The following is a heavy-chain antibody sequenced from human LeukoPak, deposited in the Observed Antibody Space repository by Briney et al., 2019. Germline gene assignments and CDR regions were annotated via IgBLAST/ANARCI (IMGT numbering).Heavy chain of an antibody. Sequence: GPSVKVSCKTSGYTFTSFYLNWVRQAPGQGLEWMGRINPSSGGTDSGQKFQGRVTMTRDTSISTAYMELSSLTFDDTAVYYCARVDAASLAVHYWGQGTLVTVSP. V-gene: IGHV1-2*02. CDR1: GYTFTSFY. CDR3: ARVDAASLAVHY. J-gene: IGHJ4*02. D-gene: IGHD6-13*01. CDR2: INPSSGGT.